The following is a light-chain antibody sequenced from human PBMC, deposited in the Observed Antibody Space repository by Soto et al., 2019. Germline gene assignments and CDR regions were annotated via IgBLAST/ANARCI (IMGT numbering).Light chain of an antibody. J-gene: IGLJ1*01. CDR3: CSYAGTYSSFV. Sequence: QSVLTQPRSVSGSPGQSVTISCTGTSSDVGGYNYVSWYQEHPGRAPKLMIYDVSIRPSGAPDRFSGSKSGNTASLTISGLLAEDEADYYCCSYAGTYSSFVFGSGTKVTVL. CDR1: SSDVGGYNY. CDR2: DVS. V-gene: IGLV2-11*01.